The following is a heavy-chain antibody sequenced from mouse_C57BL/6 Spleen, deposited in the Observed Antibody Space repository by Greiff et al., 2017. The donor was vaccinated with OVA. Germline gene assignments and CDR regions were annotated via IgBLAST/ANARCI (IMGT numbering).Heavy chain of an antibody. V-gene: IGHV1-69*01. CDR2: IDPSDSYT. CDR1: GYTFTSYW. J-gene: IGHJ1*03. Sequence: QVQLQQSGAELVMPGASVKLSCKASGYTFTSYWMHWVKQRPGQGLEWIGEIDPSDSYTNYNQKFKGKSTLTVDKSSSTAYMQLSSLTSEDSAVYYCARGGRGGYFDVGGTGTTVTVSS. CDR3: ARGGRGGYFDV.